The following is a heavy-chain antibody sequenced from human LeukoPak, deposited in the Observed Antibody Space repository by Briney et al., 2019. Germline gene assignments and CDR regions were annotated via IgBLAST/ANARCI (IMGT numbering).Heavy chain of an antibody. J-gene: IGHJ4*02. V-gene: IGHV3-23*01. CDR3: AKYRWKYSGPDY. D-gene: IGHD1-7*01. CDR1: GFTFSSYA. CDR2: ISGSGGST. Sequence: GGSLRLSCAASGFTFSSYAMSWVRQAPGKGLEWVSAISGSGGSTYYADSVKGRFTISRDNSKNTLYLQMNSLRAEDTAIYYCAKYRWKYSGPDYWGQGTLVTVSS.